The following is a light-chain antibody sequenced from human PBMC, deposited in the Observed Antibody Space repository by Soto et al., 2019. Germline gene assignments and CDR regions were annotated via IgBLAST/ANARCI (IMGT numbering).Light chain of an antibody. CDR2: AAS. CDR1: QGISSY. V-gene: IGKV1-9*01. J-gene: IGKJ5*01. CDR3: QHLDSYST. Sequence: DIQLTQSPSFLSASVGDRVTITCRASQGISSYLAGYQQKPGKAPKLLIYAASTLQSGVPSRFSGSGSGTEFTLTISSLQPEDFATYYCQHLDSYSTFGQGTRLEIK.